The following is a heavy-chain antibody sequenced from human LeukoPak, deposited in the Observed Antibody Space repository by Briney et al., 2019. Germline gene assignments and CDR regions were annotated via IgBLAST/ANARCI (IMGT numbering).Heavy chain of an antibody. CDR3: ARIAVAGTSYLY. CDR1: GGTFSSYA. J-gene: IGHJ4*02. D-gene: IGHD6-19*01. CDR2: ISAYNGNT. V-gene: IGHV1-18*01. Sequence: ASVKVSCKASGGTFSSYAISWVRQAPGQGLEWMGWISAYNGNTNYAQKLQGRVTMTTDTSTSTAYMELRSLRSDDTAVYYCARIAVAGTSYLYWGQGTLVTVSS.